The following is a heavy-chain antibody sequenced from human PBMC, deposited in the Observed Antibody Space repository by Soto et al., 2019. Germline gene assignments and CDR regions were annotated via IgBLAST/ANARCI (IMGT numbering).Heavy chain of an antibody. V-gene: IGHV3-33*08. CDR1: GFTFSIFG. CDR2: IWYDGSNA. J-gene: IGHJ4*02. D-gene: IGHD6-19*01. Sequence: QVQLVESGGGVVQPGGSLTLSCAASGFTFSIFGMHWVRQAPGKGLEWAAIIWYDGSNAYYADSVRGRFTISRDNSKNTVYLQMNSLRAEDTAVYYCARDKGSSTVVSGISQEGYFDSWGQGTLVTVSS. CDR3: ARDKGSSTVVSGISQEGYFDS.